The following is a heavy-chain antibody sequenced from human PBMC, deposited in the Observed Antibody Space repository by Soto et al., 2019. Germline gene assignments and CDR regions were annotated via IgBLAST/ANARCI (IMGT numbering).Heavy chain of an antibody. CDR1: GGTFSSYA. V-gene: IGHV1-69*06. J-gene: IGHJ4*02. CDR2: IIPIFGTA. Sequence: QVQLVQSGAEVKKPGASVKVSCKASGGTFSSYAISWVRQAPGQGLEWMGGIIPIFGTANYAQKFQGRVTITADKSTSTAYMELSSLRSEDTAVYYCARDQAASSGYYWSFADYWGQGTLVTVSS. CDR3: ARDQAASSGYYWSFADY. D-gene: IGHD3-22*01.